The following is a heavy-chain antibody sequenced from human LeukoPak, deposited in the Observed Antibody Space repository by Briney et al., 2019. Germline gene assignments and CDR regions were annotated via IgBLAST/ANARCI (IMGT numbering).Heavy chain of an antibody. Sequence: GGSLRLSCAASGFTFSSYSMNWVRQAPGKGLEWVSSISSSSSHIYYADSVKGRFTISRDNAKNSLYLQMNSLRAEDTAVYYCARYNWNDNEFDPWGQGTLVTVSS. CDR1: GFTFSSYS. D-gene: IGHD1-1*01. V-gene: IGHV3-21*01. CDR3: ARYNWNDNEFDP. CDR2: ISSSSSHI. J-gene: IGHJ5*02.